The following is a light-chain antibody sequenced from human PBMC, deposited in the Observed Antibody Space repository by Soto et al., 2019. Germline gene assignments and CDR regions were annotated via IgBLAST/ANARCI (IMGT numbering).Light chain of an antibody. CDR2: DVS. CDR1: SSDVGGYNY. V-gene: IGLV2-14*01. CDR3: SSYTRSSSLYV. Sequence: QSVLTQPASVSGSPGQSITISCTGTSSDVGGYNYVSWYQQHTGKAPKLMIYDVSNRPSGVSNRFSGSKSGNTAYLTISGLQAEDEADYYCSSYTRSSSLYVFGTGTKLTVL. J-gene: IGLJ1*01.